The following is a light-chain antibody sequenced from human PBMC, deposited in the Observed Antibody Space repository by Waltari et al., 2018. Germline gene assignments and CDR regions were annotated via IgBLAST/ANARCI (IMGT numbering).Light chain of an antibody. V-gene: IGKV4-1*01. Sequence: EIVLTQSPDSLPVSLGEKAAINCTTSESVFYSPNKRNYLAWYQQRLGQPPKLLLYWSSTRQPGVPERFSGSGSGTDFTLSISSLQYEDFAVYYCQQYNNWPPWWTFGQGTKVEIK. CDR2: WSS. CDR3: QQYNNWPPWWT. CDR1: ESVFYSPNKRNY. J-gene: IGKJ1*01.